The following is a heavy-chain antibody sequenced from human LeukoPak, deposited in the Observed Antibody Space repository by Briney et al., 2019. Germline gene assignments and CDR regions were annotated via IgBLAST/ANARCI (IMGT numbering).Heavy chain of an antibody. Sequence: PSETLSLTCTVSGGSINSYCWSWIRQPAGKGLEWIGRIYTSGSTNYNPSLKSRITMSVDTSKNQFSLKLRSVTAADTAVYYCARDIAVGKRNYYYYMDVWGKGTTVTFSS. CDR1: GGSINSYC. J-gene: IGHJ6*03. V-gene: IGHV4-4*07. D-gene: IGHD6-19*01. CDR3: ARDIAVGKRNYYYYMDV. CDR2: IYTSGST.